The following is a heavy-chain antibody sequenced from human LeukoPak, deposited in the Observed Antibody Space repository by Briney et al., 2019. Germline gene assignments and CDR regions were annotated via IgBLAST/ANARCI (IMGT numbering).Heavy chain of an antibody. CDR2: IFYSGST. V-gene: IGHV4-59*01. J-gene: IGHJ4*02. Sequence: SETLSLTCTVSGGSISSYYWSWIRQPPGKGLEWIGHIFYSGSTNYNPSLKSRVTVSVDTFKNQFSLELSSVTAADTAVYYCARAGGTKKELDYWGQGTLVTVSS. D-gene: IGHD3-16*01. CDR3: ARAGGTKKELDY. CDR1: GGSISSYY.